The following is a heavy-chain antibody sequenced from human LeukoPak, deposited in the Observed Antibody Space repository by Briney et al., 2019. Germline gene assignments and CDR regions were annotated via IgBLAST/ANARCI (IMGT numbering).Heavy chain of an antibody. CDR2: ISCNGENT. V-gene: IGHV3-23*01. Sequence: TGGSLRLSCAASGFTFSNYALSWVRQAPGKGLEWVSAISCNGENTYYADSVKGRFTISRDSSKNTVYLQMNSLRAEDTAVYYGAKVRGEPGGRLFAFGGKGPLATVS. J-gene: IGHJ4*02. CDR1: GFTFSNYA. D-gene: IGHD2-8*02. CDR3: AKVRGEPGGRLFAF.